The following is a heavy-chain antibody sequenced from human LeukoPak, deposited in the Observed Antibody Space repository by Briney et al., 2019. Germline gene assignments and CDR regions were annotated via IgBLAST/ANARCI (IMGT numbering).Heavy chain of an antibody. J-gene: IGHJ2*01. D-gene: IGHD3-22*01. CDR3: AMYYYDSSGFGYFDL. Sequence: SETLSLTCTVSGGSISSSSYYWGWIRQPPGKGLEWIGSIYYSGSTYYNPSLKSRVTISVDTSKNQFSLKLSSVTAADTAVYYCAMYYYDSSGFGYFDLWGRGTLVTVSS. CDR2: IYYSGST. V-gene: IGHV4-39*01. CDR1: GGSISSSSYY.